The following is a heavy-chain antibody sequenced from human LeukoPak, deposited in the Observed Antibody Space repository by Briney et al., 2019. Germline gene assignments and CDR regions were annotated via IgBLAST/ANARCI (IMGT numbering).Heavy chain of an antibody. J-gene: IGHJ4*02. CDR1: GGSISSSSYY. Sequence: SETLSLTCNVSGGSISSSSYYWGWIRQPPGKGLEWIGSIYYSGSTYYNPSLKSRVTISVDTSKNQFSLKLSSVTAADTAVYYCARHCFMGPSCLRDYWGQGTLVTVSS. V-gene: IGHV4-39*01. CDR3: ARHCFMGPSCLRDY. CDR2: IYYSGST. D-gene: IGHD1-26*01.